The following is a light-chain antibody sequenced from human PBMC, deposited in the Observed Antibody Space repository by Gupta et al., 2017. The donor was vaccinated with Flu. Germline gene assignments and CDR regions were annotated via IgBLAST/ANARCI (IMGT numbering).Light chain of an antibody. V-gene: IGKV3-15*01. CDR3: QQYYNWPRT. CDR2: GAS. J-gene: IGKJ1*01. Sequence: VLTWSPATLSVSPGERATLSCRASQSVSSNLAWYQQKPGQAPRLLIYGASTRATGIPARFSGSGSGTEFTLTISSLQSEDFAVYYCQQYYNWPRTFGQGTKVEIK. CDR1: QSVSSN.